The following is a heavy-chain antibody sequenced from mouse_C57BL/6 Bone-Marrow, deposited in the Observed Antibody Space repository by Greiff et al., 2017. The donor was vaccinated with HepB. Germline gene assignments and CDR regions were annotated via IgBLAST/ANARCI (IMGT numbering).Heavy chain of an antibody. CDR3: ARGNGPYWYFDV. J-gene: IGHJ1*03. CDR1: GYTFTDYN. D-gene: IGHD1-1*01. CDR2: INPNNGGT. V-gene: IGHV1-18*01. Sequence: SGPELVKPGASVKIPCKASGYTFTDYNMDWVKQSHGKSLEWIGDINPNNGGTIYNQKFKGKATLTVDKSSSTAYMELRSLTSEDTAVYYCARGNGPYWYFDVWGTGTTVTVSS.